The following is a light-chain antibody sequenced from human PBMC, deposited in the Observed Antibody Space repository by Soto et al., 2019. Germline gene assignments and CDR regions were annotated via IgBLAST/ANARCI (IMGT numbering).Light chain of an antibody. CDR3: QEYHGSPIT. Sequence: EIGLTQSPDTLSLSPGERATLSCRASQSIRSERLAWYQQKPGQAPRLVIFDASNRASGMPERFSGSGSGTDFTLTITRLEPEDFAVYYCQEYHGSPITFGLGTRLEIK. CDR2: DAS. CDR1: QSIRSER. V-gene: IGKV3-20*01. J-gene: IGKJ5*01.